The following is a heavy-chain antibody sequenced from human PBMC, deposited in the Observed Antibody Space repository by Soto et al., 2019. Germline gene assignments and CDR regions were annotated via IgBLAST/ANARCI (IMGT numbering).Heavy chain of an antibody. CDR3: AGRAKDTGHF. CDR1: GGTFSTST. V-gene: IGHV1-69*13. Sequence: AASVKVSCKTSGGTFSTSTISWVRQAPGQGLEWVGGIIPFFGTPKYAQKFQGRVTITAVESTSTAYMELSSLTSEDTALYYCAGRAKDTGHFWGQGTLVTVSS. CDR2: IIPFFGTP. J-gene: IGHJ4*02.